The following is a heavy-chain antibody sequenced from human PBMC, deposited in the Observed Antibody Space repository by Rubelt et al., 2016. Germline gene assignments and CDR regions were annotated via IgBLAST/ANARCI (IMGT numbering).Heavy chain of an antibody. D-gene: IGHD3-9*01. CDR3: VTISGFPYLPFDY. CDR1: GYSFTSYW. CDR2: IYPGDSDT. J-gene: IGHJ4*02. Sequence: EVQLVQSGAEVKKPGESLKISCKGSGYSFTSYWIGWVRQMPGKGLEWMGIIYPGDSDTRYSPSFQRQVTISADKTIIPAYLQWSILNASDTALYYCVTISGFPYLPFDYWGQGTLVTVSS. V-gene: IGHV5-51*01.